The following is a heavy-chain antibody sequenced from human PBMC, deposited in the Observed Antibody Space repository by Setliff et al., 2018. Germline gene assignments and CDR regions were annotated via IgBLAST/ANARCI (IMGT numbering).Heavy chain of an antibody. D-gene: IGHD3-10*01. CDR1: GDSISSTSYQ. V-gene: IGHV4-39*01. J-gene: IGHJ4*02. Sequence: NPSETLSLTCTVSGDSISSTSYQWGWVRQPPGKGLEWIGSIYYTGTAYYNPSLKSRVTISVDTSKNQFSLQVTSLAATDTALYFCARHEFVGGYYGSVTYRHFDYWGQGILVTVSS. CDR3: ARHEFVGGYYGSVTYRHFDY. CDR2: IYYTGTA.